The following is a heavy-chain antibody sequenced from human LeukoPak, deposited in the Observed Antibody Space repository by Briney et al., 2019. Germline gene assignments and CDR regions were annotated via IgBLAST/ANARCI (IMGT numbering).Heavy chain of an antibody. V-gene: IGHV4-39*01. CDR2: IYYSGST. D-gene: IGHD3-22*01. CDR1: GGSISSSSYF. J-gene: IGHJ4*02. CDR3: YYDRSGNDF. Sequence: SETLSLTCTVSGGSISSSSYFWGWIRQPPGKGLEWIGSIYYSGSTYCNPSLKSRVTISVDTSKNQFSLKLSSVTAADTAVYYCYYDRSGNDFWGQGTLVTVSS.